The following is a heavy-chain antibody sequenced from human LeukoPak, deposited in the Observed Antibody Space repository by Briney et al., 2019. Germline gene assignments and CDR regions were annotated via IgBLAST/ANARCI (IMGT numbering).Heavy chain of an antibody. CDR3: AKDSSSWYHGNWFDP. D-gene: IGHD6-13*01. J-gene: IGHJ5*02. V-gene: IGHV3-23*01. CDR1: GFTFSSYA. Sequence: GGSLRLSCAASGFTFSSYAMSGVRQAPGKGLEWVSAISGSGGSTYYADSVKGRFTISRDNSKNTLYLQMNSLRAEDTAVYYCAKDSSSWYHGNWFDPWGQGTLVTVSS. CDR2: ISGSGGST.